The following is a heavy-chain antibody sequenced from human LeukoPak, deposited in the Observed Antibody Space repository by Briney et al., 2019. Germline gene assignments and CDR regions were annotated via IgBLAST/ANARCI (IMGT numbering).Heavy chain of an antibody. CDR2: MYHSGNT. CDR1: GSSISNYY. CDR3: ARSSGSYGVAWFDP. J-gene: IGHJ5*02. V-gene: IGHV4-39*07. Sequence: SETLSLTCTVSGSSISNYYWGWIRQAPGKGLEWIGSMYHSGNTYYNLSLKSRVTISLDTSKNQCSLKLSSVTAADTAVYYCARSSGSYGVAWFDPWGQGTLVTVSS. D-gene: IGHD1-26*01.